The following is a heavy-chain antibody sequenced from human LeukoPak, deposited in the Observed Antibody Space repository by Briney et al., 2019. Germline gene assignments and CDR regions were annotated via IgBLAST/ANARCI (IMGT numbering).Heavy chain of an antibody. V-gene: IGHV3-30*02. CDR1: GVTFSNYG. CDR2: IRFDGSTK. Sequence: SGGSLRLSCAASGVTFSNYGMHWVRQAPGKGLEWVAFIRFDGSTKYYADSVKGRFTISRDNSKNTLYVQMNSLRAEDTAVYYCAKDSSDPSSGWHFDYWGQGTLVTVSS. CDR3: AKDSSDPSSGWHFDY. J-gene: IGHJ4*02. D-gene: IGHD6-19*01.